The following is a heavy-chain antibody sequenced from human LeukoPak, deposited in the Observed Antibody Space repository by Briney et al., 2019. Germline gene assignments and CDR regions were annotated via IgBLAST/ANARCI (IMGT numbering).Heavy chain of an antibody. Sequence: SETLSLTCTVSGGSISTNPYYWGWIRQPPGKGLQWVGSIYYSGNPFYNPSLKSRATSYVDTSKNQFSLRLDSVTAADTALYYCATQLDSTGYNTGFITNWGRGSLVTVSS. D-gene: IGHD3/OR15-3a*01. V-gene: IGHV4-39*01. J-gene: IGHJ4*02. CDR3: ATQLDSTGYNTGFITN. CDR2: IYYSGNP. CDR1: GGSISTNPYY.